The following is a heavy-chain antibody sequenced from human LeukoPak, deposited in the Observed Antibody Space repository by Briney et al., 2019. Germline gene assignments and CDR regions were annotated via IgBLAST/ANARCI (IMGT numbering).Heavy chain of an antibody. CDR3: ASPYGDYVWAFDI. V-gene: IGHV4-34*01. CDR2: INHSGST. CDR1: GGSFSGYY. Sequence: PSETLSLTCAVYGGSFSGYYWSWIRQPPGKGLEWIGEINHSGSTNYNPSLKSRVTISVDTSKDQFSLKLSSVTAADTAVYYCASPYGDYVWAFDIWGQGTMVTVSS. J-gene: IGHJ3*02. D-gene: IGHD4-17*01.